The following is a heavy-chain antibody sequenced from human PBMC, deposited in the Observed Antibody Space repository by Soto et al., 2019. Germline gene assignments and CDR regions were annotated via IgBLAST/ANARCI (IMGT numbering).Heavy chain of an antibody. CDR2: IIPIFGTA. D-gene: IGHD4-17*01. CDR3: ATKEPGGIHDYGDYFDY. J-gene: IGHJ4*02. CDR1: GGPFSSFA. V-gene: IGHV1-69*01. Sequence: QVRWGRSGPEGKKPGSPVKVSCRASGGPFSSFAISWGRQAPGQGLEWMGGIIPIFGTANYAQKFQGRVTITADESTSTAYMELSSLRSEDTAVYYCATKEPGGIHDYGDYFDYWGQGTLVTVSS.